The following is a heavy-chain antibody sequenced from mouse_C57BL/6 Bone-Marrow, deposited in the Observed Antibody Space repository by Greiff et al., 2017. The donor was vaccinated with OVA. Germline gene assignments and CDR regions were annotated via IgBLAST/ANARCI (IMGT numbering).Heavy chain of an antibody. Sequence: DVHLVESEGGLVQPGSSMKLSCTASGFTFSDYYMAWVRQVPEKGLEWVANINYDGSSTYYLDSLKSRFIISRDNAKNILYLQMSSLKSEDTATYYCAREGDVGWYFDVWGTGTTVTVSS. CDR2: INYDGSST. CDR3: AREGDVGWYFDV. CDR1: GFTFSDYY. D-gene: IGHD3-3*01. V-gene: IGHV5-16*01. J-gene: IGHJ1*03.